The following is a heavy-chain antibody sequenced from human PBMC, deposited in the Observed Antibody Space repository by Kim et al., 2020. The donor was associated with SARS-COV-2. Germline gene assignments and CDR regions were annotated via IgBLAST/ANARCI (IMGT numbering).Heavy chain of an antibody. D-gene: IGHD6-19*01. V-gene: IGHV1-18*01. J-gene: IGHJ4*02. CDR3: ARKEVAVAGRRGGYFDY. Sequence: LHGRVTMTTDTSTSTAYMELRSLRSDDTAVYYCARKEVAVAGRRGGYFDYWGQGTLVTVSS.